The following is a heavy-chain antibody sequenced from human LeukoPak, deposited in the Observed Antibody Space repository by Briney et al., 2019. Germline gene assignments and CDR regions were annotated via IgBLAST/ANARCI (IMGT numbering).Heavy chain of an antibody. Sequence: ASVKVSCKASGGTFSSYAISWVRQAPGQGLEWMGGIIPIFGTANYAQKFQGRVTITTDESTSTAYMELSSLRSEDTAVYYCARSGRYYYDSSGYTDAFDIWGQGTMVTVSS. CDR1: GGTFSSYA. V-gene: IGHV1-69*05. CDR3: ARSGRYYYDSSGYTDAFDI. D-gene: IGHD3-22*01. J-gene: IGHJ3*02. CDR2: IIPIFGTA.